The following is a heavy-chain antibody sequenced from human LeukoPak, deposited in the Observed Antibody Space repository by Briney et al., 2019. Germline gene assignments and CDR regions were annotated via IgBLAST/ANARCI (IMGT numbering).Heavy chain of an antibody. J-gene: IGHJ4*02. V-gene: IGHV3-23*01. Sequence: PGGSLRLSCAASGFTFSSYAMSWVRQAPGKGLEWVSAITNGAAGTFYADSVKGRFTISGDNSKNTVYLQMNSLRAEDTAVYYCAKAVESGGLFDYWGQGTLVTVSS. CDR1: GFTFSSYA. D-gene: IGHD4-23*01. CDR3: AKAVESGGLFDY. CDR2: ITNGAAGT.